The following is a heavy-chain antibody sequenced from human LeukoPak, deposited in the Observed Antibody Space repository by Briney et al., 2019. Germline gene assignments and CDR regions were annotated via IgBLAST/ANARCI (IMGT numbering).Heavy chain of an antibody. V-gene: IGHV4-30-4*01. Sequence: SETLSLTCTVSGGSISSGDYYWSWIRHLPGKGLEWIGYIYYSGSTYYTPSLRGRVTISVDTSKNQFSLNLSSVTAADTAVYYCARGYSLDYWAQGTLVTVSS. CDR2: IYYSGST. D-gene: IGHD5-18*01. CDR1: GGSISSGDYY. CDR3: ARGYSLDY. J-gene: IGHJ4*02.